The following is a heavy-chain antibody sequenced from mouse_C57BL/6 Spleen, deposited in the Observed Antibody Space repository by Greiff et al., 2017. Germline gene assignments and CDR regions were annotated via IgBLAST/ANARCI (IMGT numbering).Heavy chain of an antibody. J-gene: IGHJ4*01. CDR1: GYTFTDYY. CDR2: INPYNGGT. D-gene: IGHD2-4*01. Sequence: VQLQQSGPVLVKPGASVKMSCKASGYTFTDYYMNWVKQSHGKSLEWIGVINPYNGGTSYNQKFKGKATLTVDKSSSTAYMELNSLTSADSAVYYCARSLYDYDETGYAMGYWGQGTSVTVSS. CDR3: ARSLYDYDETGYAMGY. V-gene: IGHV1-19*01.